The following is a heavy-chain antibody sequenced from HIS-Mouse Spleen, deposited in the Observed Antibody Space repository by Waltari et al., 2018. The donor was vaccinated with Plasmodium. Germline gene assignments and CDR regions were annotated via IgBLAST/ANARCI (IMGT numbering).Heavy chain of an antibody. CDR3: ARGRWNHAFDI. D-gene: IGHD1-1*01. Sequence: QVQLVESGGGVVQPGRSLSLSCAASGFTFRSYAMHWVRQAPGKGLEWVAVISYDGSNKYYADSVKGRFTISRDNSKNTLYLQMNSLRAGDTAVYYCARGRWNHAFDIWGRGSLVTVSS. J-gene: IGHJ2*01. CDR2: ISYDGSNK. CDR1: GFTFRSYA. V-gene: IGHV3-30*14.